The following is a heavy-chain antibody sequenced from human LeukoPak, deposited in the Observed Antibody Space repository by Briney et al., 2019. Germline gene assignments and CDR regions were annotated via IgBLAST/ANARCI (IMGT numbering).Heavy chain of an antibody. V-gene: IGHV4-59*08. CDR1: GGSVSSYY. Sequence: SETLSLTCSVSGGSVSSYYWSWIRQPPGKGLEWIGYAYYTGSTNYNPSLKSRVTIFEDKSKNQFSLRLYSVTVADTAVYYCARHFAYSSSSYFDYWGQGSLVTVSS. CDR2: AYYTGST. CDR3: ARHFAYSSSSYFDY. D-gene: IGHD6-6*01. J-gene: IGHJ4*02.